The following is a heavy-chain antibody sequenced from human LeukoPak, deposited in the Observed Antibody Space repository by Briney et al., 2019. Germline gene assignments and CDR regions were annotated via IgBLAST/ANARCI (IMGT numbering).Heavy chain of an antibody. Sequence: ASVKVSCKASGYTFTSYDINWVRQATGQGRDCMGWMNPNSGNTGYAQKFQGRVTTTRNTSISTAYMELSSLRSEDTAVYYCARGREYCSGGSCYGQQGTGAYYYYYYMDVWGKGTTVTVSS. CDR3: ARGREYCSGGSCYGQQGTGAYYYYYYMDV. CDR2: MNPNSGNT. V-gene: IGHV1-8*03. CDR1: GYTFTSYD. J-gene: IGHJ6*03. D-gene: IGHD2-15*01.